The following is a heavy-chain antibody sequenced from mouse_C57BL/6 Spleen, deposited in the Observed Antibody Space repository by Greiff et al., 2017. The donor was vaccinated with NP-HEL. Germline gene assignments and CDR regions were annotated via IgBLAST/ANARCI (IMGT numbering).Heavy chain of an antibody. D-gene: IGHD2-3*01. CDR2: IDPSDSYT. Sequence: QVQLQQPGAELVMPGASVKLSCKASGYTFTSYWMHWVKQRPGQGLEWIGEIDPSDSYTNYNQKFKGKSTLTVDKSSSTAYMQLSSLTSEDSAVYYCARGEMDGPYFDYWGQGTTLTVSS. V-gene: IGHV1-69*01. CDR1: GYTFTSYW. CDR3: ARGEMDGPYFDY. J-gene: IGHJ2*01.